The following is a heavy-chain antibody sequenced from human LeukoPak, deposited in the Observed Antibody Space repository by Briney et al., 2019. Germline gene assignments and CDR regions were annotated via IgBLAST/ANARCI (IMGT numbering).Heavy chain of an antibody. J-gene: IGHJ4*02. D-gene: IGHD3-22*01. CDR1: GYTFTSYY. Sequence: ASVKVSCKASGYTFTSYYMHWVRQAPGQGLEWMGIINPSGGSTSYAHTFQGRVTMTRDTSTSTVYMELISLRSEDTAVYYCGRAGYDSSGYYSYWGQGTLVTVSS. CDR2: INPSGGST. V-gene: IGHV1-46*01. CDR3: GRAGYDSSGYYSY.